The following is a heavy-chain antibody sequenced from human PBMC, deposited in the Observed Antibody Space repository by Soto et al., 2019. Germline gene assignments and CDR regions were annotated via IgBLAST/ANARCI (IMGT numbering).Heavy chain of an antibody. Sequence: GSLRLSCSASGFTVNNAWMSWIRQTPGKGLEWVGRVKSKTEGETTDYAAPVKGRFTISRDDSKDTLYPQMNSLKTEDTAVYYCTTDQYGGFDRWGQGTLVTVSS. D-gene: IGHD3-10*01. J-gene: IGHJ4*02. V-gene: IGHV3-15*01. CDR1: GFTVNNAW. CDR2: VKSKTEGETT. CDR3: TTDQYGGFDR.